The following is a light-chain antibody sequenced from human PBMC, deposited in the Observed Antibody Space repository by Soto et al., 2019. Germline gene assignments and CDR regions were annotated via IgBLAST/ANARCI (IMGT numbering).Light chain of an antibody. CDR1: NIGSKS. CDR3: QVWDSSSDHPV. Sequence: SYELTQPPSVSVAPGTTARITCGGNNIGSKSVHWYQQKPGQAPVLVIYYDSDRPSGIPERFSGSNSWNTATLTISRVDAGDEADYYCQVWDSSSDHPVFGGGTKLTVL. CDR2: YDS. J-gene: IGLJ2*01. V-gene: IGLV3-21*04.